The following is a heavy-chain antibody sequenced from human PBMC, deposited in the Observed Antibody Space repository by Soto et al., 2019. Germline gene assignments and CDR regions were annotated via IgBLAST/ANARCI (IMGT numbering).Heavy chain of an antibody. V-gene: IGHV3-33*01. CDR3: ARGLRSVLDY. CDR2: ISSDEKIK. Sequence: GGSLRLSCVASGFIFSNFGMHWVRQAPGKGLEWVAVISSDEKIKQYADSVRGRFAISRDNSKNTLCLQMTSLRAEDTAIYYCARGLRSVLDYWGQGTLVTVSS. J-gene: IGHJ4*02. D-gene: IGHD6-6*01. CDR1: GFIFSNFG.